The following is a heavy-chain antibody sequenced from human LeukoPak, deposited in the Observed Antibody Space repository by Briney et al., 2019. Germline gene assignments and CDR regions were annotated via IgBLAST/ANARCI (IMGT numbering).Heavy chain of an antibody. CDR2: INPSGGST. CDR1: GYTFTSYY. CDR3: ASPRYYYYGMDV. Sequence: ASVKVSCKASGYTFTSYYMHWVRQAPGQGLEWMGIINPSGGSTSYAQKFQGRVTITADKSTSTAYMELSSLRSEDTAVYYCASPRYYYYGMDVWGQGTTVTVSS. V-gene: IGHV1-46*01. J-gene: IGHJ6*02.